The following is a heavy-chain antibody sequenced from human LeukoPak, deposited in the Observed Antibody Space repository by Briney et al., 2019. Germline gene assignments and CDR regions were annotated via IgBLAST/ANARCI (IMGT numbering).Heavy chain of an antibody. CDR3: ARAVGSGYYRHFDY. D-gene: IGHD3-3*01. Sequence: PGGSLRLSCAASGFTFSNYWMSWVRQAPGKGLEWVANINQDGSEKYYGDPVKGRFTIFRDNAENAVYLQMNSVRAEDTAVYYCARAVGSGYYRHFDYWGQGTLVTVSS. J-gene: IGHJ4*02. V-gene: IGHV3-7*01. CDR2: INQDGSEK. CDR1: GFTFSNYW.